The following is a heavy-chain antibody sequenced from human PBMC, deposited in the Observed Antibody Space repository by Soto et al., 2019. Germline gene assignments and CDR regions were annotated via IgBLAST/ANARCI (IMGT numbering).Heavy chain of an antibody. CDR1: GGTFSSYA. J-gene: IGHJ5*02. V-gene: IGHV1-69*01. Sequence: QVQLVQSGAEVKKPGSSVKVSCKASGGTFSSYAISWVRQAPGQGLEWMGGIIPIFGTANYAQKFQGRVTITADESTSTAYMELSSLRSEDTAVYSCARAVLSGLELLLNWFDPWGQGTLVTVSS. CDR3: ARAVLSGLELLLNWFDP. CDR2: IIPIFGTA. D-gene: IGHD1-7*01.